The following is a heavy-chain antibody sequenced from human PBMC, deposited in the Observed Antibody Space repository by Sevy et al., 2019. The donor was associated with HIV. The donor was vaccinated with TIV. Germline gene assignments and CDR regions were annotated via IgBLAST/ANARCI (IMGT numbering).Heavy chain of an antibody. CDR1: GYTFSSYG. J-gene: IGHJ5*02. Sequence: ASVKVSCKASGYTFSSYGISWVRQAPGQGLEWMGWISTYNGDTNYAQKVQGRVTVTTDTSTSTSYMELRNLRSDDTAVYYCVRDALWFGELLQDYNWFDPWGQGTLVTVSS. CDR2: ISTYNGDT. CDR3: VRDALWFGELLQDYNWFDP. V-gene: IGHV1-18*01. D-gene: IGHD3-10*01.